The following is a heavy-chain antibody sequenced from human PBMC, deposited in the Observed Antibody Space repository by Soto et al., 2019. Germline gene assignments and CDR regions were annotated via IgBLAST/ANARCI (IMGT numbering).Heavy chain of an antibody. CDR2: ITYDGSHK. Sequence: PVGSLRLSCTASGFTFSTYAIHWVRQAPGKGLEWVSVITYDGSHKYYADAVEGHFTISRDNSKSTLYLQMNSLRAEDTAVYYCAIYHGTYGPNWIYSWGQRTPVTVSS. CDR3: AIYHGTYGPNWIYS. V-gene: IGHV3-30-3*01. CDR1: GFTFSTYA. D-gene: IGHD3-10*01. J-gene: IGHJ5*01.